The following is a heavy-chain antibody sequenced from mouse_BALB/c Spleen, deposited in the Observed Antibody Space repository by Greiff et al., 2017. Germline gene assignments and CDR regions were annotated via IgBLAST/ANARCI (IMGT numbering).Heavy chain of an antibody. V-gene: IGHV10-1*02. CDR3: VRRDGYYDAMDY. Sequence: EVQLQESGGGLVQPKGSLKLSCAASGFTFNTYAMNWVRRAPGKGLEWVARIRSKSNNYATYYADSVKDRFTISRDDSQSMLYLQMNNLKTEDTAMYYCVRRDGYYDAMDYWGQGTSVTVSS. CDR1: GFTFNTYA. J-gene: IGHJ4*01. CDR2: IRSKSNNYAT. D-gene: IGHD2-3*01.